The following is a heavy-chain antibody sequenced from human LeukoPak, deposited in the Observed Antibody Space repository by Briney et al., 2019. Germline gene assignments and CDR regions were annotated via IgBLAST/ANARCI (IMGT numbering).Heavy chain of an antibody. CDR1: GYTFTSYY. CDR3: AVIGQWLVQGPLDAFDI. J-gene: IGHJ3*02. Sequence: ASVKVSCKASGYTFTSYYMHWVQQAPGQGLEWMGIINPSGGSTSYAQKFQGRVTMTRDTSTSTVYMELSSLRSEDTAVYYCAVIGQWLVQGPLDAFDIWGQGTMVTVSS. CDR2: INPSGGST. V-gene: IGHV1-46*01. D-gene: IGHD6-19*01.